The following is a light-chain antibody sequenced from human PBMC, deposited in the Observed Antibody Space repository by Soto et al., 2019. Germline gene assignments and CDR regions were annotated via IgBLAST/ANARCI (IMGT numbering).Light chain of an antibody. Sequence: EIVMTQSPATLSVSPGERATLSCRASQSVSSNLAWYQQKPGQAPRLLIYGASTRSTGIPARFSGSGSGTEITLTISGLQSEDFAVYHCQQYNNWPPYTFGQGTKLEIK. V-gene: IGKV3-15*01. CDR3: QQYNNWPPYT. CDR1: QSVSSN. CDR2: GAS. J-gene: IGKJ2*01.